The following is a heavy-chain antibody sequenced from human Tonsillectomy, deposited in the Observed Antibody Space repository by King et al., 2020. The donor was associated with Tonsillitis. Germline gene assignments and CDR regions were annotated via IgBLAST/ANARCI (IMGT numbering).Heavy chain of an antibody. CDR2: ISIDGSEE. J-gene: IGHJ4*02. CDR3: AKGRGANYYHSTGLFDC. V-gene: IGHV3-30*18. D-gene: IGHD3-22*01. CDR1: GFTFRSYG. Sequence: QVQLVESGGGVVQPGRSLRLSCAASGFTFRSYGMHWVRQAPGKGLEWLAVISIDGSEEYYADSVKGRFTISRDNAKNTLYLQMNSLRAEDTAVYHCAKGRGANYYHSTGLFDCWGQGSLVTVSS.